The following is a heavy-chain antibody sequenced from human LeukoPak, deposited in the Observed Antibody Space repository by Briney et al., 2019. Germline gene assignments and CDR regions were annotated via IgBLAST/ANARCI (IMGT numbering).Heavy chain of an antibody. D-gene: IGHD3-16*01. Sequence: PGGSLRLSCAASGFTFSSYGMHWVRQAPGKGLEWVAVIWYDGSNKYYADSVKGRFTISRDNSKNTLYLQMNSLRAEDTAVYYCARDPGMGGSGLADYYGMDVWGQGTTVTVSS. J-gene: IGHJ6*02. CDR2: IWYDGSNK. CDR1: GFTFSSYG. V-gene: IGHV3-33*01. CDR3: ARDPGMGGSGLADYYGMDV.